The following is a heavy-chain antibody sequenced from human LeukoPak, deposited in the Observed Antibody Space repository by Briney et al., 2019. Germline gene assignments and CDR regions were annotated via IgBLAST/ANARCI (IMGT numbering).Heavy chain of an antibody. CDR3: ARDPSPALQLLGWFDP. CDR2: INSDGSST. Sequence: GGTLRLSCAASGFTFSSYAMSWVRQAPGKGLVWVSRINSDGSSTSYADSVKGRFTISRDNAKNTLYLQMNSLRAEDTAVYYCARDPSPALQLLGWFDPWGQGTLVTVSS. CDR1: GFTFSSYA. V-gene: IGHV3-74*01. D-gene: IGHD1-26*01. J-gene: IGHJ5*02.